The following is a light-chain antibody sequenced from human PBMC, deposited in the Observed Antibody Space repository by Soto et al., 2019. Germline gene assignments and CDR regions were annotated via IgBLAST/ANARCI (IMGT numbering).Light chain of an antibody. CDR2: ENN. J-gene: IGLJ1*01. Sequence: QSVLTQPPSVSAAPGQKFTISCSGSNSNIGNTYVSWYQQLPGTAPKLLIYENNKRPSGIPDRFSGSKSGTSATLGITGLQTGDEADYYCGAWDSGLSGYVFGNGTKVTVL. CDR1: NSNIGNTY. CDR3: GAWDSGLSGYV. V-gene: IGLV1-51*02.